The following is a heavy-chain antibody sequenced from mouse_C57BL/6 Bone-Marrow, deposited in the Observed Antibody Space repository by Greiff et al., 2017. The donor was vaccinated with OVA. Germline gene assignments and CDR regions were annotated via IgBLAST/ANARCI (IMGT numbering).Heavy chain of an antibody. D-gene: IGHD2-2*01. CDR2: IYPRSGNT. Sequence: QVQLQQSGAELARPGASVKLSCKASGYTFTSYGISWVKQRTGQGLEWIGEIYPRSGNTYYNEKFKGKATLTADKSSSTAYMELRSLTSEDSAVYFCASGPYKLWLRRTPWFAYWGQGTLVTVSA. CDR1: GYTFTSYG. J-gene: IGHJ3*01. CDR3: ASGPYKLWLRRTPWFAY. V-gene: IGHV1-81*01.